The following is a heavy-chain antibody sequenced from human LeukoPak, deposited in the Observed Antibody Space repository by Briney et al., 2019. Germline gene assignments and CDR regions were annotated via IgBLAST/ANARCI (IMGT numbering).Heavy chain of an antibody. CDR3: ASNTGAVFDY. CDR2: VYYTGST. J-gene: IGHJ4*02. D-gene: IGHD7-27*01. CDR1: GDVITAYY. V-gene: IGHV4-59*01. Sequence: SETLSLTCTVSGDVITAYYWSWIRQPPGKGLEWIGYVYYTGSTEYNPSLRSRVTISLEMSKHQFSLDLTSVTAADTAVYYCASNTGAVFDYWGQGALVTVSS.